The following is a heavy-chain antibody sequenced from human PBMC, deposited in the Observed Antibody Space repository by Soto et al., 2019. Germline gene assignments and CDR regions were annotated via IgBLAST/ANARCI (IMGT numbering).Heavy chain of an antibody. CDR2: ISPYTGNT. D-gene: IGHD3-16*01. V-gene: IGHV1-18*01. Sequence: QVQLVQSAAEVKKPGASVKVSCKASGYTFANYALSWVRQAPGQGLEWMGWISPYTGNTNYAQKFQDRVTMTTDTSTNTAYMELRSLRSDDTAFFYCARVGGTFDIWGQGTLVTVPS. CDR1: GYTFANYA. J-gene: IGHJ3*02. CDR3: ARVGGTFDI.